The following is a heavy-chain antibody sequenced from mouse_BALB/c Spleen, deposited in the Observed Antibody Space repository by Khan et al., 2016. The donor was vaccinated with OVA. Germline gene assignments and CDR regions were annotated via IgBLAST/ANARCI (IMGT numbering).Heavy chain of an antibody. Sequence: QVQLQQPGAELVKPGASVKLSCKASGYTFTSYWMHWMKQRPGQGLEWIGEIDPSDTYTNYNQNFKGKATLTVDKSSSTAYMQLSSLTSEDSAVYYCASVYYCGSIAWIAYWGQGTLVTVSA. CDR2: IDPSDTYT. CDR3: ASVYYCGSIAWIAY. V-gene: IGHV1-69*02. J-gene: IGHJ3*01. D-gene: IGHD1-1*01. CDR1: GYTFTSYW.